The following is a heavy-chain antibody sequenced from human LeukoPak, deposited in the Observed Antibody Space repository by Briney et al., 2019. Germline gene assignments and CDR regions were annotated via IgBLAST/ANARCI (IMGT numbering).Heavy chain of an antibody. V-gene: IGHV1-2*02. Sequence: ASVKVSCKTSGYTFATYFMHWARQAPGQGLEWMGYIKPNSGVTNYAQKFRGRVTMTWGTSISTAYIELSGLTSDDTAIYYCARPTYCGSNCYFNFDYWGQGTLVTVSS. CDR2: IKPNSGVT. CDR3: ARPTYCGSNCYFNFDY. D-gene: IGHD2-21*02. J-gene: IGHJ4*02. CDR1: GYTFATYF.